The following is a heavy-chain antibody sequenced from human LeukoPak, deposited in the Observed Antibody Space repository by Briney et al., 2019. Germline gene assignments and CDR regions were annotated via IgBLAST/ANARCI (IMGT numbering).Heavy chain of an antibody. D-gene: IGHD4-11*01. CDR1: GFTFSSFS. CDR2: ISSSSSYM. V-gene: IGHV3-21*01. J-gene: IGHJ6*03. Sequence: GGSLRLSCAASGFTFSSFSMNWVRQAPGKGLEWVSSISSSSSYMYYADSVKGRFTISRDNAKNSLYLQMSSLRAEDTAVYYCTRVEETATTAAIIRKYSYYYYYMDVWGKGNTVTVSS. CDR3: TRVEETATTAAIIRKYSYYYYYMDV.